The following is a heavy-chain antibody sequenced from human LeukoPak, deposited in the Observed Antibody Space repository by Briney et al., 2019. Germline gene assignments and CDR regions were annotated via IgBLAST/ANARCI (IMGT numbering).Heavy chain of an antibody. V-gene: IGHV3-74*01. Sequence: GGSLRLSCAASGFTFSSYSMNWVRQAPGKGLVWVSRINSDGSSTSYADSVKGRFTISRDNAKNTLYLQMNSLRAEDTAVYYCARVAVEMATRTYYYYYMDVWGKGTTVTVSS. J-gene: IGHJ6*03. D-gene: IGHD5-24*01. CDR3: ARVAVEMATRTYYYYYMDV. CDR1: GFTFSSYS. CDR2: INSDGSST.